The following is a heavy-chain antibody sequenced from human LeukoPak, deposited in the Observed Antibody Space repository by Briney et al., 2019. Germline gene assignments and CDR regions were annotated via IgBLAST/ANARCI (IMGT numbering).Heavy chain of an antibody. Sequence: SETLSLTCSVSGGSVSSGSYYWSWIRQPPGKGLEWIGYSSYSGSTGYNPSLKSRVTIAVDTSKNQFSLRLRSVTAADTAVYYCATVRWNDGDAFDIWGQGTMVTVSS. CDR3: ATVRWNDGDAFDI. CDR1: GGSVSSGSYY. D-gene: IGHD1-1*01. J-gene: IGHJ3*02. V-gene: IGHV4-61*01. CDR2: SSYSGST.